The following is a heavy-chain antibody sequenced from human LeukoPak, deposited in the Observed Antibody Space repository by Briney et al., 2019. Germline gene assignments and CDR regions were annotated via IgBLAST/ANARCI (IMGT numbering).Heavy chain of an antibody. CDR2: MNPNSGNT. V-gene: IGHV1-8*01. D-gene: IGHD3-10*01. CDR3: AREKPLGSGSIDY. J-gene: IGHJ4*02. CDR1: GYTFTSYD. Sequence: ASVKVSCKASGYTFTSYDINWVRQATGQGLEWMGWMNPNSGNTGYAQKFQGRVTMTRDTSTSTVYMELSSLRSEDTAVYYCAREKPLGSGSIDYWGQGTLVTVSS.